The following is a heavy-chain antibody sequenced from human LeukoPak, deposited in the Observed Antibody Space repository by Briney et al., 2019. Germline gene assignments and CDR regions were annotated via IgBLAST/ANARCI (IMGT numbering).Heavy chain of an antibody. CDR2: ISYDGSNK. J-gene: IGHJ6*02. V-gene: IGHV3-30*18. CDR1: GFTFSSYG. Sequence: PGGSLRLSCAASGFTFSSYGMHWVRQAPGKGLEWVAVISYDGSNKYYADSVKGRFTISRDNSKNTLYLQMNSLRAEDTAVYYCAKGTDSGYYGMDVWGQGTTVTVSS. D-gene: IGHD3-10*01. CDR3: AKGTDSGYYGMDV.